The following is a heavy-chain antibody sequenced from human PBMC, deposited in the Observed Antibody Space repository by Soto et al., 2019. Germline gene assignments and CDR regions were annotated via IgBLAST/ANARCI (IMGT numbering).Heavy chain of an antibody. CDR2: IWYDGSNK. Sequence: GGSLRLSCAASGFTFSIYGMHWVRHAPGKGLEWVAVIWYDGSNKYYADSVKGRFTISRDNSKNTLYLQMNSLRAEDTAVYYCARDGLYCSSTSCSDYYGMDVWGQGTTVTVSS. CDR1: GFTFSIYG. V-gene: IGHV3-33*01. J-gene: IGHJ6*02. D-gene: IGHD2-2*01. CDR3: ARDGLYCSSTSCSDYYGMDV.